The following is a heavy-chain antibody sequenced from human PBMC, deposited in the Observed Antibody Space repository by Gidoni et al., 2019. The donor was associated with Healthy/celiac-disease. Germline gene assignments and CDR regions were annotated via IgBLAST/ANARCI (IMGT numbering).Heavy chain of an antibody. CDR3: TTGGGYYDKSGPHPQLIQH. D-gene: IGHD3-22*01. V-gene: IGHV3-15*01. Sequence: EMQLMESGGGLVKPGGSLRLSCAASGFTFSNAWMSWVRQAPGKGLEWVGRIKSKTDGGTTNYAAPVKGRFTISRDDSKNTLYLQMNSLKTEDTAVYYCTTGGGYYDKSGPHPQLIQHWGQGTLVTVSS. CDR2: IKSKTDGGTT. CDR1: GFTFSNAW. J-gene: IGHJ1*01.